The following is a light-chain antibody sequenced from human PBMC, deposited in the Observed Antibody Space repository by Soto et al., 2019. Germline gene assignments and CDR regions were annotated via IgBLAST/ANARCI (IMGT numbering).Light chain of an antibody. Sequence: IQLTQSPSSVSGPVGDRVTITFRASQDITRWLAWYQQKPGKAPKLLIYGASSLQSGVPSRFSGSGSETDFTLTISSLQPEDSATYCCQQTNSCPLTFGGGTKVDIK. V-gene: IGKV1-12*01. CDR3: QQTNSCPLT. CDR2: GAS. J-gene: IGKJ4*01. CDR1: QDITRW.